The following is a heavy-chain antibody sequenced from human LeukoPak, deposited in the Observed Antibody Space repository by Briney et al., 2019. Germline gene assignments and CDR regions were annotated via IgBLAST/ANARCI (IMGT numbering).Heavy chain of an antibody. V-gene: IGHV3-30-3*01. J-gene: IGHJ4*02. CDR3: ARDGGYDFWSGYYQDY. CDR1: GFTFSSHW. CDR2: ISYDANIGSNK. D-gene: IGHD3-3*01. Sequence: GGSLRPSCAASGFTFSSHWMHWVRQAPGKGLEWVALISYDANIGSNKYYADSVKGRFTISRDNSKNTLYLQMNSLRAEDTAVYYCARDGGYDFWSGYYQDYWGQGTLVTVSS.